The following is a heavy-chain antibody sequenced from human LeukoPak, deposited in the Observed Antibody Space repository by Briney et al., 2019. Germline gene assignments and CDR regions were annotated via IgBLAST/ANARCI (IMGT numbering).Heavy chain of an antibody. V-gene: IGHV4-39*07. CDR3: ARRRGSGYGDSWFDP. CDR1: GGSISSSSYY. J-gene: IGHJ5*02. D-gene: IGHD3-22*01. Sequence: PSETLSLTCTVSGGSISSSSYYWGWIRQPPGKGLEWIGSIYYSGSTYYNPSLKSRVTISVDTSKNQFSLKLSSVTAADTAVYYCARRRGSGYGDSWFDPWGQGTLVTVSS. CDR2: IYYSGST.